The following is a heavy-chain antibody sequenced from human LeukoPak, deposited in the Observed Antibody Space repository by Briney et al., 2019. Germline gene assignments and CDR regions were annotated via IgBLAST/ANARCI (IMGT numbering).Heavy chain of an antibody. CDR2: VSTSGAST. V-gene: IGHV3-23*01. CDR3: ARFLSGYGLDY. D-gene: IGHD3-22*01. J-gene: IGHJ4*02. Sequence: GGSLRLSCAASGFTFSSFSMNWVRQAPGKGLEWVSTVSTSGASTYYADSVKGRFTISRDNSKNTLYLQMNSLRAEDTAVYYCARFLSGYGLDYWGQGTLVTVSS. CDR1: GFTFSSFS.